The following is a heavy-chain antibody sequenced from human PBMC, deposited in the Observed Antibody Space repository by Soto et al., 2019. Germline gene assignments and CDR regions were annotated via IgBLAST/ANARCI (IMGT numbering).Heavy chain of an antibody. CDR2: MDQDGSER. Sequence: GSLRLSCAASGFTFSTYWMTWVRQPPGKGLEWVANMDQDGSERYYVDSVRGRFTVSRDNAKNSLYLQMNSLRAEDTAVYYCVCGGNFFIYWGQGTLVTVSS. CDR3: VCGGNFFIY. D-gene: IGHD3-16*01. CDR1: GFTFSTYW. V-gene: IGHV3-7*01. J-gene: IGHJ4*02.